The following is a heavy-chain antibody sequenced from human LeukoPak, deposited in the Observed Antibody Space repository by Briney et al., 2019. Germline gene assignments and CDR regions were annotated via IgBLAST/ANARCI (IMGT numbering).Heavy chain of an antibody. Sequence: SVKVSCKASGGTFSSYAISWVRQAPGQGLEWMGGVVPIFGTANYAQKFQGRVTITTDESTSTAYMELSSLRSEDTAVYYCARCDYYDSSGYYWLFDYWGQGTLVTVSS. CDR3: ARCDYYDSSGYYWLFDY. CDR2: VVPIFGTA. CDR1: GGTFSSYA. D-gene: IGHD3-22*01. V-gene: IGHV1-69*05. J-gene: IGHJ4*02.